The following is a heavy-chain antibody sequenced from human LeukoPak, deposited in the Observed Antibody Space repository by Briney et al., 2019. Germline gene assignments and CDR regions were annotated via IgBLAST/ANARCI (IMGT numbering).Heavy chain of an antibody. D-gene: IGHD3-22*01. CDR3: ARSGNYYDSSGYYYFDY. J-gene: IGHJ4*02. V-gene: IGHV3-7*01. Sequence: PGGSLRLSCAASGFTFSSYWMSWVRQAPGKWLGWVANIKQDGSEKYYVDSVKGRFTISRDNAKNSLYLQMNSLRAEDTAVYYCARSGNYYDSSGYYYFDYWGQGTLVTVSS. CDR1: GFTFSSYW. CDR2: IKQDGSEK.